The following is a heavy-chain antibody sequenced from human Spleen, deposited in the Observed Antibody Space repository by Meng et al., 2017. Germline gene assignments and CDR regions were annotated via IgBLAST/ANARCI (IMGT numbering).Heavy chain of an antibody. V-gene: IGHV4-34*01. D-gene: IGHD4-11*01. Sequence: SETLSLTCAVYGGSFSGYYWSWIRQPPGKGLEWIGEINHSGSTNYNPSLESRATISVDTPQNNLSLKLSSVTAADSAVYYCARGPTTMAHDFDYWGQGTLVTVSS. CDR1: GGSFSGYY. CDR3: ARGPTTMAHDFDY. J-gene: IGHJ4*02. CDR2: INHSGST.